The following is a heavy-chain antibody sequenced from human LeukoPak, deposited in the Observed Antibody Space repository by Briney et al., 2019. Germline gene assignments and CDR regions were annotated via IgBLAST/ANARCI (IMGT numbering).Heavy chain of an antibody. CDR1: GYTFTSYY. CDR2: INPSGGST. Sequence: ASVKVSCEASGYTFTSYYMHWVRQAPGQGLEWMGIINPSGGSTSYAQKFQGRVTMTRDTSTSTVYMELSSLRSEDTAVYYCARVPIRITIFGVVINDYYYGMDVWGQGTTVTVSS. V-gene: IGHV1-46*01. D-gene: IGHD3-3*01. CDR3: ARVPIRITIFGVVINDYYYGMDV. J-gene: IGHJ6*02.